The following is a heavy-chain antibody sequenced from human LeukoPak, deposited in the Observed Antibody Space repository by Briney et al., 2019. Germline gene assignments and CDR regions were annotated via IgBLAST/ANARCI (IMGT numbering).Heavy chain of an antibody. D-gene: IGHD4-11*01. CDR1: GFTFSSYS. Sequence: SGGSLRLSCAASGFTFSSYSMNWVRQAPGKGLEWVSYISSSSSTIYYADSVKGRFTISRDNAKNSLYLQMNSLRAEDTAVYYCAKAGRDYSNYADYFDYWGQGTLVTVSS. CDR2: ISSSSSTI. CDR3: AKAGRDYSNYADYFDY. J-gene: IGHJ4*02. V-gene: IGHV3-48*04.